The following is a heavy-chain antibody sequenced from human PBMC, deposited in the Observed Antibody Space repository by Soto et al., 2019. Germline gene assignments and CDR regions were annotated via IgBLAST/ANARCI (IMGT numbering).Heavy chain of an antibody. CDR3: ARDNWNYVSAFDI. CDR2: IWNDGTNK. V-gene: IGHV3-33*01. Sequence: QVQLVESGGGVVQPGRSLRLSCAASGFTFSSYAMHWVRQAPGKGLEWVAVIWNDGTNKYYADSVKGRFTISRDNSKTTLYLQMNSLRAEDTAVYYCARDNWNYVSAFDIWGKGTMVTVSS. CDR1: GFTFSSYA. J-gene: IGHJ3*02. D-gene: IGHD1-7*01.